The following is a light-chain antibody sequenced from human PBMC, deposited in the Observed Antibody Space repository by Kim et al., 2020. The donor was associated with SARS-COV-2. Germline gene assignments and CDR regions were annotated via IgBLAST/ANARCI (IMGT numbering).Light chain of an antibody. Sequence: PGKPARVSCGGNSIGSKSVHWYQRKSGQAPVLVIYYDSARPSGIPERFSGSNSGNTATLTISRVGAGDEADYYCQVWDSSSDHRVVFGGGTQLT. CDR2: YDS. V-gene: IGLV3-21*04. CDR3: QVWDSSSDHRVV. CDR1: SIGSKS. J-gene: IGLJ2*01.